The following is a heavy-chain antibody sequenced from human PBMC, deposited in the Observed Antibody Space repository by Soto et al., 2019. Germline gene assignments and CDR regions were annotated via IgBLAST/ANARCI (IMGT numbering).Heavy chain of an antibody. CDR1: GFTFSSYG. J-gene: IGHJ4*02. V-gene: IGHV3-30*03. CDR3: ARVDTAMVTGAYYVDY. Sequence: QVQLVESGGGVVQPGRSLRLSCAASGFTFSSYGMHWVRPAPGTGLEWVAVISYDGSNKYYADSVKGRFTISKDNSKNTLSLQMNSLRAEDTAVYYCARVDTAMVTGAYYVDYWGQGTLVTVSS. CDR2: ISYDGSNK. D-gene: IGHD5-18*01.